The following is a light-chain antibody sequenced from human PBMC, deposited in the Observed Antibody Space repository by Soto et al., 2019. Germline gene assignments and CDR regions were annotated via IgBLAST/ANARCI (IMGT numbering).Light chain of an antibody. CDR3: QQRSNWPWT. Sequence: EIVLTQSPVTLSLSPGERATLSCGASQSVTSYLAWYQQKPGQAPRLLIYAASNRATGIPARFSGSGSGTDFALTISSLEPEDFAVYYCQQRSNWPWTFGHGTKVEFK. V-gene: IGKV3-11*01. CDR1: QSVTSY. CDR2: AAS. J-gene: IGKJ1*01.